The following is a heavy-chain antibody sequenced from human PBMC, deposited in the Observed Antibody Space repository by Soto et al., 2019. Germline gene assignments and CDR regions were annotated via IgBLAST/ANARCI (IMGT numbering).Heavy chain of an antibody. D-gene: IGHD3-10*01. CDR3: ATGRVMVRGAPDIFDY. Sequence: GASVKVSCKVSGYTLTELSMHWVRQTPGKGLEWMGGFDPEDGETIYAQKFQGRVTMTEDTSTDTAYMELSSLRSEDTAVYYCATGRVMVRGAPDIFDYWGQGTLVTVSS. CDR1: GYTLTELS. CDR2: FDPEDGET. J-gene: IGHJ4*02. V-gene: IGHV1-24*01.